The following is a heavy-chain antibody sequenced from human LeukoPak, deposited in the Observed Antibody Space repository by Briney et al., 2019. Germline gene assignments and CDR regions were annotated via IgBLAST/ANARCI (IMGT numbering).Heavy chain of an antibody. CDR2: ISYDGTNK. V-gene: IGHV3-30-3*01. J-gene: IGHJ4*02. CDR3: ARPYYYGSGSYSSLDTAPLDY. CDR1: GFTVSSNH. Sequence: GGSLRLSCAASGFTVSSNHMTWVRQAPGKGLEWVAVISYDGTNKYYADSVKGRFTISRDNSKNTLYLQMNSLRAEDTAVYYCARPYYYGSGSYSSLDTAPLDYWGQGTLVTVSS. D-gene: IGHD3-10*01.